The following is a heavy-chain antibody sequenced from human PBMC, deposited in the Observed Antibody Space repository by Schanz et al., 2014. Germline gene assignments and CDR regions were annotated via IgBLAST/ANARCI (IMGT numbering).Heavy chain of an antibody. CDR1: GFTFSTYA. Sequence: EVQLLDSGGGLVQPGGSLRLSCAASGFTFSTYAMSGVRQAPGKGLEWVSAISGSGGSTYYADSVKGRFTISRDNSKNTLYLQMNSLRAEDTAVYYCAKDPSHGDYDYYFDYWGQGTLVTVSS. CDR2: ISGSGGST. J-gene: IGHJ4*02. D-gene: IGHD3-22*01. CDR3: AKDPSHGDYDYYFDY. V-gene: IGHV3-23*01.